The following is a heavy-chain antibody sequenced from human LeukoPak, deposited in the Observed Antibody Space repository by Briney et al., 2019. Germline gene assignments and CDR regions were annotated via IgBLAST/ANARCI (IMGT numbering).Heavy chain of an antibody. Sequence: GGSLRLSCAASGFTFSSYWMSWVRQAPGKGLEWVANIEQDGSEKNYVDSVKGRFTISRDNAENALYLQMNTLRPEDTAVYYCAGGSGLLIDDWGQGTPVTVSS. CDR3: AGGSGLLIDD. J-gene: IGHJ4*02. D-gene: IGHD6-19*01. CDR1: GFTFSSYW. V-gene: IGHV3-7*01. CDR2: IEQDGSEK.